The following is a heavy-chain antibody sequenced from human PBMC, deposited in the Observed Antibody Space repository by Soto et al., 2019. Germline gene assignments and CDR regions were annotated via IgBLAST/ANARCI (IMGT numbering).Heavy chain of an antibody. Sequence: QVQLVESGGGVVQPGRSLRVSCAASGFTFSNYGMHWVRQAPGKGLEWVALISSDGSNKYYADSVKGRFSFSRDNSKNTLYLQVNSLRPEDTAVYYSARDWGWNCDYWCQGTLVTVSS. CDR1: GFTFSNYG. CDR2: ISSDGSNK. J-gene: IGHJ4*02. CDR3: ARDWGWNCDY. V-gene: IGHV3-30*03. D-gene: IGHD1-7*01.